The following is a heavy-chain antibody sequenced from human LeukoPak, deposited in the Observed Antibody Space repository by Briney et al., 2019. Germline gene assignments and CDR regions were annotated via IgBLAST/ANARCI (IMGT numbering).Heavy chain of an antibody. Sequence: SETLPLTCTVSGGSISSYYWSWIRQPPGKGLEWIGYIYYSGSTNYNPSLKSRVTISVDTSKNQFSLKLSSVTAADTAVYYCASLGHRGGFDYWGQGTLVTVSS. CDR1: GGSISSYY. D-gene: IGHD1-14*01. CDR3: ASLGHRGGFDY. V-gene: IGHV4-59*01. CDR2: IYYSGST. J-gene: IGHJ4*02.